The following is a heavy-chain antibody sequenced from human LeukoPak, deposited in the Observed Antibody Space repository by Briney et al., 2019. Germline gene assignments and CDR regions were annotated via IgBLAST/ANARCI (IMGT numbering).Heavy chain of an antibody. CDR1: GYTFTGYY. J-gene: IGHJ4*02. V-gene: IGHV1-2*02. CDR3: ARGLRFLEWLLTIFDY. Sequence: ASVKVSCKASGYTFTGYYMHWVRQAPGQVLEWMGWINPNSGGTNYAQKFQGRVTMTRDTSISTAYMELSRLRSDDTAVYYCARGLRFLEWLLTIFDYWGQGTLVTVSS. CDR2: INPNSGGT. D-gene: IGHD3-3*01.